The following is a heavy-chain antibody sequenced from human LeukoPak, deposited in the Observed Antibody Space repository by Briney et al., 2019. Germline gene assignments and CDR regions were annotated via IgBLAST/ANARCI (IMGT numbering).Heavy chain of an antibody. J-gene: IGHJ4*02. CDR2: IYYSGST. CDR1: GGSISSSSYY. Sequence: KPSETLSLTCTVSGGSISSSSYYWGWIRQPPGKGLEWIGSIYYSGSTYYNPSLKSRVTISVDTSKNQFSLKLGSVTAADTAVYYCATPSEGGWYQSDYWGQGTLVTVSS. V-gene: IGHV4-39*07. D-gene: IGHD6-19*01. CDR3: ATPSEGGWYQSDY.